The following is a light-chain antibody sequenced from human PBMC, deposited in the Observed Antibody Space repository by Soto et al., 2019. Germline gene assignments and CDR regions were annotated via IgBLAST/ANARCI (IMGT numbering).Light chain of an antibody. Sequence: EIVLTQSPGTLSLSPGERATLSCRASQSVSSSYLAWYQQKPGQAPRLLIYGASIRATGIPDRFSGSGSGTDVTLTISRLEPEDFAVYYCQQYGNSRTFGQGTKVEIK. CDR2: GAS. V-gene: IGKV3-20*01. CDR1: QSVSSSY. J-gene: IGKJ1*01. CDR3: QQYGNSRT.